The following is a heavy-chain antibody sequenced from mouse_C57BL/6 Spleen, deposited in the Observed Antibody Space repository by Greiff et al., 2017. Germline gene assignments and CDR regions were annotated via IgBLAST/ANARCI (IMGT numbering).Heavy chain of an antibody. CDR3: ATYGRRRYFDG. D-gene: IGHD1-1*02. Sequence: QVQLQQPGAELVMPGASVKLSCKASGYTFTSYWMHWVKQRPGQGLEWIGEIYPSDSDTNYNHKFKGKSTLTVDKSSSTAYMQRSSLTSEDSAVYYCATYGRRRYFDGWGTGTTVTVYS. V-gene: IGHV1-69*01. J-gene: IGHJ1*03. CDR1: GYTFTSYW. CDR2: IYPSDSDT.